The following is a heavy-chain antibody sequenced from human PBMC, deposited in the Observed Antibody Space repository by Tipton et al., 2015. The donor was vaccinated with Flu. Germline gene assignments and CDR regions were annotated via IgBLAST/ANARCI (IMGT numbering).Heavy chain of an antibody. V-gene: IGHV3-23*01. D-gene: IGHD6-19*01. CDR2: VSGGGANT. CDR3: AKVIPEKVAGLDY. J-gene: IGHJ4*02. CDR1: GFTFGDYA. Sequence: GSLRLSCAASGFTFGDYAMHWVRQAPGKGLEWVSAVSGGGANTYYADSVKGRFTISRDNSKNTLYLQMNSLRAEDMAIYYCAKVIPEKVAGLDYWGQGTLVTVSS.